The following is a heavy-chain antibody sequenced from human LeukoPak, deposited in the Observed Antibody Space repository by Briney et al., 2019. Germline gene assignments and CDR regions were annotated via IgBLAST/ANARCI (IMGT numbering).Heavy chain of an antibody. V-gene: IGHV3-48*02. J-gene: IGHJ4*02. CDR3: ARDGGLRYFDWLSDLLDY. Sequence: GGSLRLSCAASGFTFSSYSMNWVRQAPGKGLEWVSYISSSSSTIYHADSVKGRFTISRDNAKNSLYLQMNSLRDEDTAVYYCARDGGLRYFDWLSDLLDYWGQGTLVTVSS. CDR1: GFTFSSYS. D-gene: IGHD3-9*01. CDR2: ISSSSSTI.